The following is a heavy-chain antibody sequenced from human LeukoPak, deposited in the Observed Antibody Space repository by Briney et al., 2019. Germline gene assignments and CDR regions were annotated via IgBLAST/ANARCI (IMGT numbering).Heavy chain of an antibody. CDR3: VRGRLLRSTNYFDY. D-gene: IGHD2-21*02. Sequence: GGSLRLSCAASGFTFRYSAMSWVRQAPGKGLEWVSTVTGDGITTYYGNSVKGRFTISRDNAQNSVHLQMNSLRDEDTAVYYCVRGRLLRSTNYFDYWGQGALVTVSS. V-gene: IGHV3-23*01. J-gene: IGHJ4*02. CDR2: VTGDGITT. CDR1: GFTFRYSA.